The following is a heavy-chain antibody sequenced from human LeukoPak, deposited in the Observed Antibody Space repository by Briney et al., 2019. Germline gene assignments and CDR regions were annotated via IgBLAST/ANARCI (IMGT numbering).Heavy chain of an antibody. D-gene: IGHD1-14*01. Sequence: GESLQISCKGSGYSFTSYWIGWVRPLPGKGLEWMGIIYPGDSDTRYSPSFQGQVTISADKSISTAYLQWSSLKASDTAMYYCARNPVGSEGYFDYWGQGTLVTVSS. CDR2: IYPGDSDT. J-gene: IGHJ4*02. CDR3: ARNPVGSEGYFDY. V-gene: IGHV5-51*01. CDR1: GYSFTSYW.